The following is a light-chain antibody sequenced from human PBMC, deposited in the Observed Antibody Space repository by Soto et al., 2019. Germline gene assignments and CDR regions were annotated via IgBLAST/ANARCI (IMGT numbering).Light chain of an antibody. CDR3: QQRSRWPALT. V-gene: IGKV3-11*01. CDR1: QSVSYH. CDR2: DSS. Sequence: EVILAQFPANLSLSPGESATLSCRASQSVSYHLAWYQQKPGQAPRLLIFDSSNRAPGIPPRFSGGGSGTAFTLTIRSLEPEDSAIYYCQQRSRWPALTFGGGTKVEI. J-gene: IGKJ4*01.